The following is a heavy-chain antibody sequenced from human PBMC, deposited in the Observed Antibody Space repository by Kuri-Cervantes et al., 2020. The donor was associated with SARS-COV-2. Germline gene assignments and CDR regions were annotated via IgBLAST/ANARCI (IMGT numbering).Heavy chain of an antibody. CDR2: IWYDGSNK. CDR3: ARVPGYDFWSGYNRFGYYGMDV. J-gene: IGHJ6*02. D-gene: IGHD3-3*01. Sequence: LSLTCAASGFTFSSYGMHWVRQAPGKGLEWVAVIWYDGSNKYYADSVKGRFTISRDNSKNTLYLQMNSLRAEDTAVYYCARVPGYDFWSGYNRFGYYGMDVWGQGNMVNVSS. V-gene: IGHV3-33*01. CDR1: GFTFSSYG.